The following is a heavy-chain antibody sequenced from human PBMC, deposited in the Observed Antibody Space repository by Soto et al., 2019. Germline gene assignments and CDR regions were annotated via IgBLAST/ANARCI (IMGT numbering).Heavy chain of an antibody. Sequence: QVQVVQSGAELRQPGASVKVSCKTSGYTFTASAIHWVRQAPGQRLEWMGYINAGNGYTRYSQKFQGRVTINRDTHARRGFMAVSILESADTAIYYCVSEPCGGDGFLIRSWGPGALVTVSS. V-gene: IGHV1-3*01. D-gene: IGHD2-21*02. CDR2: INAGNGYT. CDR1: GYTFTASA. J-gene: IGHJ5*02. CDR3: VSEPCGGDGFLIRS.